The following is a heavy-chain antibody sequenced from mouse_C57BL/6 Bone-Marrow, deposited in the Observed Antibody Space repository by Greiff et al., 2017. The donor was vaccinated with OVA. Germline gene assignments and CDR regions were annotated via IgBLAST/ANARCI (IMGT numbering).Heavy chain of an antibody. CDR3: ARLRWLRGFAY. V-gene: IGHV5-6*02. Sequence: EVKLEESGGDLVKPGGSLKLSCAASGFTFSSYGMSWVRQTPDKRLEWVATISSGGSYTYYPDSVKGRFTISRDNAKNTLYLQMSSLKSEDTAMYYCARLRWLRGFAYWGQGTLVTVSA. D-gene: IGHD2-2*01. J-gene: IGHJ3*01. CDR2: ISSGGSYT. CDR1: GFTFSSYG.